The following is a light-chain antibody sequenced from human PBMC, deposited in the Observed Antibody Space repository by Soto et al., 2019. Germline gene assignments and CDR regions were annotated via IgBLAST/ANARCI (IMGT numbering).Light chain of an antibody. V-gene: IGKV3-11*01. CDR3: QQRSNSIT. J-gene: IGKJ5*01. CDR1: QSVSSY. Sequence: EIVLTQSPATLSLTSGERATLSCRASQSVSSYLAWYQQKPGQAPRLLIYDASNRATGIPARFSGSGSGTDFTLTISSLEPEDFAFYYCQQRSNSITFGQGTRLEIK. CDR2: DAS.